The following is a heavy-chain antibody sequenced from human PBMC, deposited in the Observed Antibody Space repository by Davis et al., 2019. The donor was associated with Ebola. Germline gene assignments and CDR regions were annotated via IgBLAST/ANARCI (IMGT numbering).Heavy chain of an antibody. CDR2: IYYGGST. CDR1: GGSVSSGSYY. V-gene: IGHV4-61*01. Sequence: PGGSLRLSCTVSGGSVSSGSYYWSWIRQPPGKGLEWIGYIYYGGSTNYNPSLKSRVTISVDTSKNQFSLKLSSVTAADTAVYYCARDHDYWGQGTLVTVSS. J-gene: IGHJ4*02. CDR3: ARDHDY.